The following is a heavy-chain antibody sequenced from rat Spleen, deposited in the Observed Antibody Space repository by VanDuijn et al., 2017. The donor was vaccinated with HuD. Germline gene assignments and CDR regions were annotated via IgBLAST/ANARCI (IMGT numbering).Heavy chain of an antibody. Sequence: EVQLVESGGGLVQPGRSMKLSCAASGFTFSNYDMAWVRQAPTKGLEWVASINYDGSDTYYRDSVKGRFTISRDNAKSALYLQMDSLRSEDTATYYCTTAPYYDGYYPFDYWGQGVLVTVSS. CDR3: TTAPYYDGYYPFDY. J-gene: IGHJ2*01. CDR1: GFTFSNYD. V-gene: IGHV5-20*01. CDR2: INYDGSDT. D-gene: IGHD1-12*03.